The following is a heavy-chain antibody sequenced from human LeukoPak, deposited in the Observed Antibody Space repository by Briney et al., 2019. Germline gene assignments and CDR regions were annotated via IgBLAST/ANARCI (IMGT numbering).Heavy chain of an antibody. J-gene: IGHJ4*02. D-gene: IGHD1-14*01. CDR2: IYYSGST. V-gene: IGHV4-59*01. CDR3: ARGITSWYYFDY. Sequence: NPSETLSLTCTVSGSSISTFYWIWIRQPPGKGLEWIGYIYYSGSTNYNPSLKSRVTISVDTSKIQFSLKLSSVTAADTAVYYCARGITSWYYFDYWGQGSLVTVSS. CDR1: GSSISTFY.